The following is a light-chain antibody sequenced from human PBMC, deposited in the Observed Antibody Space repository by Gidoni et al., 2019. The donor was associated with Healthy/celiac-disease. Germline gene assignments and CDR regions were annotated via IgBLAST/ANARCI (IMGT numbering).Light chain of an antibody. CDR2: AAS. CDR1: QSISSY. J-gene: IGKJ4*01. V-gene: IGKV1-39*01. Sequence: DIQMTQSPSSLSASVGDRVTITCRGSQSISSYLNWYQQKPGKAPKLLIYAASSLQSVVPSRFSGSGSGTDFTLTISSLQPEDCATYYCQQSYRTPLTFGGGTKVEIK. CDR3: QQSYRTPLT.